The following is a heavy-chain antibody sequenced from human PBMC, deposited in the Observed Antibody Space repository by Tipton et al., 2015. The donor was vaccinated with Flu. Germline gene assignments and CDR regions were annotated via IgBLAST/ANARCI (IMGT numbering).Heavy chain of an antibody. Sequence: QLMQSGAEVKKPGASVKVSCKASGYTFTGYYMHWVRQAPGQGLEWMGRINPNSGGTNYAQKFQGRVTMTRDTSISTAYMELSRLRSDDTAVYYCAREDGDRINYYYYGMDVWGQGTTVTVSS. CDR3: AREDGDRINYYYYGMDV. D-gene: IGHD4-17*01. J-gene: IGHJ6*02. CDR2: INPNSGGT. CDR1: GYTFTGYY. V-gene: IGHV1-2*06.